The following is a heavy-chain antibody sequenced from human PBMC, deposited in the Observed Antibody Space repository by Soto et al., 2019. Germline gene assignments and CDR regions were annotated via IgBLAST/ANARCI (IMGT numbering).Heavy chain of an antibody. CDR1: GFSFDNAW. V-gene: IGHV3-20*04. Sequence: EVQLVESGGGLLKPGESVRLSCAASGFSFDNAWMNWVRQTPDKGLEWVSFINWSGGQTRYGDSMKGRFTVSRDNSRNSLYLQIDSLRVEDTAFYYCARNRRGGGYYFDYWGQGALVTVSS. CDR3: ARNRRGGGYYFDY. CDR2: INWSGGQT. J-gene: IGHJ4*02.